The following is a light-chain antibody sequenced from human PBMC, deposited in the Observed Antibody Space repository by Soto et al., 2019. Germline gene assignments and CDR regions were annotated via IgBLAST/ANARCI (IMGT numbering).Light chain of an antibody. CDR2: AVS. Sequence: DIQMTQSPSAMSASVGGRGTITCRAIQGFSNNLAWFQQKPGKVPKRLIYAVSSLQSGVPSRFSGSGSGTEFTLTISSLQPEDFATYYCQQYDSYPITFGGGTKVDIK. V-gene: IGKV1-17*03. CDR3: QQYDSYPIT. CDR1: QGFSNN. J-gene: IGKJ4*01.